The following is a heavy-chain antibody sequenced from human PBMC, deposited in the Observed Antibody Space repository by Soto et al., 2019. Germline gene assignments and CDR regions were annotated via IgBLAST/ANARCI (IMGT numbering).Heavy chain of an antibody. D-gene: IGHD3-10*01. Sequence: QVQLVQSGAEVKKPGASVKVSCRASGYTFTSYGISWVRQAPRQGLEWMGWISVYNGNTNYAQKLQGRVTMTTDTSTSTAYMELRSLRSDDTAVYYCASGWFGEFVYYFDYWGQGTLVTVSS. V-gene: IGHV1-18*01. CDR3: ASGWFGEFVYYFDY. CDR2: ISVYNGNT. J-gene: IGHJ4*02. CDR1: GYTFTSYG.